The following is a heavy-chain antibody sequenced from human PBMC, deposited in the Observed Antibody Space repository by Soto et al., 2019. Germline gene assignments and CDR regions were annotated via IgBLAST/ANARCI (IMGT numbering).Heavy chain of an antibody. V-gene: IGHV4-39*01. D-gene: IGHD2-21*02. Sequence: PSETLSLTCIVSGESISSSSYYWGWIRQPPGKGLEWIGSIYYSGRTYYNLSFKSRVTISIDTSKNQFSLKLSSVTATDTAVYYCARQRTTVVTQAYFDHWGQGALVTVSS. CDR1: GESISSSSYY. CDR3: ARQRTTVVTQAYFDH. J-gene: IGHJ4*02. CDR2: IYYSGRT.